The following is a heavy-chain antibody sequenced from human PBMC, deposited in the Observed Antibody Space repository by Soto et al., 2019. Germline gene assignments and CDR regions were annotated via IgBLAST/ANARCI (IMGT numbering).Heavy chain of an antibody. Sequence: SETLSLTCTVSGGSISSYYWSWLRQPPGKGLEWIGYIYYSGSTNYNPSLKSRVTISVDTSKNQFSLKLSSVTAADTAVYYCARGGRSRSWYLSLFDPWGQGTLVTVSS. CDR3: ARGGRSRSWYLSLFDP. V-gene: IGHV4-59*01. D-gene: IGHD6-13*01. CDR1: GGSISSYY. J-gene: IGHJ5*02. CDR2: IYYSGST.